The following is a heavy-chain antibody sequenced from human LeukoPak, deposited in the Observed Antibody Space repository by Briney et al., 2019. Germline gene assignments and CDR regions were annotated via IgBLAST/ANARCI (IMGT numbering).Heavy chain of an antibody. D-gene: IGHD6-19*01. V-gene: IGHV3-23*01. J-gene: IGHJ4*02. CDR1: GFTLSSHA. CDR3: ARARQFGSGWTAYFDH. Sequence: GGSLRLSCAASGFTLSSHAMSWVRQAPGKGLEWVSAIHSGGGTYYADSVRGRFTISGHNSQSTLYLQMNSLKAEDTAVYYCARARQFGSGWTAYFDHWGQGTLVTVSS. CDR2: IHSGGGT.